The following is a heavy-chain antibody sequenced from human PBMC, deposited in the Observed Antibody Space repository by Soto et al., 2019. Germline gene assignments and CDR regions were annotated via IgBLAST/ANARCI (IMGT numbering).Heavy chain of an antibody. CDR1: GGTFSSYA. V-gene: IGHV1-69*01. CDR2: IIPIFGTA. J-gene: IGHJ6*02. D-gene: IGHD6-13*01. CDR3: ARGAAAAGTGEVGYYYYGMDV. Sequence: QVQLVQSGAEVKKPGSSVKVSCKASGGTFSSYAISWVRQAPGQGLEWMGGIIPIFGTANYAQKFQGRVTITADESTSTAYMELSSLRSEDTAVYYCARGAAAAGTGEVGYYYYGMDVWGQGTTVTVSS.